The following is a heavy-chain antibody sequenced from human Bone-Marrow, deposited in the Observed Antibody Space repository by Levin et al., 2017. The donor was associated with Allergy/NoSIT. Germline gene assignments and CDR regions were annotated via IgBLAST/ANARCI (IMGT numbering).Heavy chain of an antibody. CDR1: GGSIGSSNW. CDR3: ARICSTSRCYGGHLDY. Sequence: GSLRLSCAVSGGSIGSSNWWSWVRQTPGKGLEWIGEIFHSGSTNYNPSLKSRVTISVDKSKNQFSLKLTSVTAADTAVYYCARICSTSRCYGGHLDYWGQGTLVTVSS. CDR2: IFHSGST. J-gene: IGHJ4*02. V-gene: IGHV4-4*02. D-gene: IGHD2-2*01.